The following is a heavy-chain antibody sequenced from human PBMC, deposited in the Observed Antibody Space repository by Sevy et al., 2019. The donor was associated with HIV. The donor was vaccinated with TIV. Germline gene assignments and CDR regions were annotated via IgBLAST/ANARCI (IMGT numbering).Heavy chain of an antibody. J-gene: IGHJ6*02. CDR2: ISSSSSYI. Sequence: GESLKISCAASGFTFSSYSMNWVRQAPGKGLEWVSSISSSSSYIYYADSVKGRFTISRDNAKNSLYLQMNSLRAEDTAVYYCARDGECSSTSCYLFSAGMHVWGQGTTVTVSS. CDR1: GFTFSSYS. D-gene: IGHD2-2*01. CDR3: ARDGECSSTSCYLFSAGMHV. V-gene: IGHV3-21*01.